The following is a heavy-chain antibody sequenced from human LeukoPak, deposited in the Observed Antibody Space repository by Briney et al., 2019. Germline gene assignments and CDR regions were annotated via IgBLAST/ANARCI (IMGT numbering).Heavy chain of an antibody. D-gene: IGHD6-13*01. Sequence: GASVKVSCKASGYTFTGYYMHWVRRAPGQGLEWMGWINPNSGGTNYAQKFQGRVTMTRDTSISTAYMELSRLRSDDTAVYYCARGGRGPRYSSSWYLGYWGQGTLVTVSS. CDR3: ARGGRGPRYSSSWYLGY. CDR2: INPNSGGT. J-gene: IGHJ4*02. V-gene: IGHV1-2*02. CDR1: GYTFTGYY.